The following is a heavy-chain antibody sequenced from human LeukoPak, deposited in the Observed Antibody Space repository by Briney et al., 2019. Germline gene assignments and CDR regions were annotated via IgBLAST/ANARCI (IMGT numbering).Heavy chain of an antibody. V-gene: IGHV1-2*02. Sequence: ASVKVSCKASGYTFTGYYMHWVRQAPGQGLEWMGWINPNSGGTNYAQKFQGRVTMTRDTSISTAYMELNSLRAEDTAVYYCARSITIFGGPLIGVDYWGQGTLVTVSS. CDR3: ARSITIFGGPLIGVDY. D-gene: IGHD3-3*01. CDR2: INPNSGGT. CDR1: GYTFTGYY. J-gene: IGHJ4*02.